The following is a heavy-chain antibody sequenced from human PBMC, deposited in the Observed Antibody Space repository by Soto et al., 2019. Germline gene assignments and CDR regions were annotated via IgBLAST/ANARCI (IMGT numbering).Heavy chain of an antibody. CDR2: INAGNGNT. D-gene: IGHD5-18*01. J-gene: IGHJ4*02. V-gene: IGHV1-3*01. Sequence: RQAPGQRLEWMGWINAGNGNTKYSQKFQGRVTITRDTSASTAYMELSSLRSEDTAVYYCARGLNGYLHYFDYWGQGTPVTVSS. CDR3: ARGLNGYLHYFDY.